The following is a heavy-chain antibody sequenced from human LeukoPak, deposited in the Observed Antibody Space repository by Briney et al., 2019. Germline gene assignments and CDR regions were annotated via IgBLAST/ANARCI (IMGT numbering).Heavy chain of an antibody. V-gene: IGHV3-74*01. CDR1: GFTFSRYW. CDR3: VRDLILVWTPGDDFDH. D-gene: IGHD3-16*01. J-gene: IGHJ4*02. Sequence: GGSLRLSCAASGFTFSRYWMHRVRQVPGKGLEWVARINEDASTITYADSVKGRFTISRGNAKNTLYLQMNGLRAEDTAVYYCVRDLILVWTPGDDFDHWGQGTLVTVSS. CDR2: INEDASTI.